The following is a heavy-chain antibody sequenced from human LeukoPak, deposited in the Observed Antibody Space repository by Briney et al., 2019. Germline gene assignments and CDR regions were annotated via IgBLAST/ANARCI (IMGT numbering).Heavy chain of an antibody. Sequence: GASVKVSCKASGYTFNSYDINWVRQATGQGLEWMGWMNPNSGNTGYAQKFQGRVTMTRNTSISTAYMELSSLRSEDTAVYYCARGTGFGVVILYHYGMDVWGQGTTVTVSS. CDR1: GYTFNSYD. J-gene: IGHJ6*02. D-gene: IGHD3-3*01. V-gene: IGHV1-8*01. CDR2: MNPNSGNT. CDR3: ARGTGFGVVILYHYGMDV.